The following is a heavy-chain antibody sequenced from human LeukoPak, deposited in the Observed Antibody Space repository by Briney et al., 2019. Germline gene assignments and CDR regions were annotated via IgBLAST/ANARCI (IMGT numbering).Heavy chain of an antibody. CDR3: VTDGDKWNDFEY. J-gene: IGHJ4*02. CDR2: IDKDGNEI. D-gene: IGHD1-1*01. V-gene: IGHV3-7*01. CDR1: GLSISNVW. Sequence: PGRSLRLSCAASGLSISNVWMHWVRQAPGKGLEWVAIIDKDGNEIKYVDSVKGRFTLSRDNARNSVYLQMNSLRTEDTALYYCVTDGDKWNDFEYWGQGTLVTVSS.